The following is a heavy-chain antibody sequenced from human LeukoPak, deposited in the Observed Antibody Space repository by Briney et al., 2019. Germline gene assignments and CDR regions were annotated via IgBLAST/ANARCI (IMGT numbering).Heavy chain of an antibody. J-gene: IGHJ4*02. CDR1: GFTFSSYS. Sequence: GGSLRLSCAASGFTFSSYSMNWVRQAPGKGLEWVSYISSSSSTMYYADSVKGRFTISRDNAKNSLYLQMNSLRAEDTAVYYCARDGGYDYGDYCFDYWGQGTLVTVSS. CDR3: ARDGGYDYGDYCFDY. D-gene: IGHD4-17*01. V-gene: IGHV3-48*01. CDR2: ISSSSSTM.